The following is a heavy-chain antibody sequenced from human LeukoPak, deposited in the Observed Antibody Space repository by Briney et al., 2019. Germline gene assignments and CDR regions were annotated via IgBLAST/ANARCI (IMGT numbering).Heavy chain of an antibody. CDR2: INPNSGGT. CDR1: GYTFTGYY. D-gene: IGHD1-26*01. Sequence: EASVKVSCKASGYTFTGYYMHWVRQAPGQGLEWMGWINPNSGGTNYAQKFQGRVTMTRDTSISTAYMELSRLRSDDTAVYYCARVPGRSREVDYWGQGTPVTVSS. J-gene: IGHJ4*02. CDR3: ARVPGRSREVDY. V-gene: IGHV1-2*02.